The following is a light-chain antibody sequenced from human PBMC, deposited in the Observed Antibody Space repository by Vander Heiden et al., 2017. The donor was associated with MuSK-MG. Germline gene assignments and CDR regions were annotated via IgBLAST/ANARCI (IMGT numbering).Light chain of an antibody. CDR2: SNN. J-gene: IGLJ2*01. CDR3: AAWDDSLNGVV. Sequence: QSVLTQPPSASGTPGQRVTISCSGSSSNIGSNTVTWYPQLPGTAPKLLIYSNNQRPSGVPDRFSGSKSGTSASLAISGLQSEDEADYYCAAWDDSLNGVVFGGGTKLTVL. V-gene: IGLV1-44*01. CDR1: SSNIGSNT.